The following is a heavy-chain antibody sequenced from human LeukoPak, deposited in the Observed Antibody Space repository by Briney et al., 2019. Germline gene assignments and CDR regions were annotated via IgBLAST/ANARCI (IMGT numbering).Heavy chain of an antibody. CDR1: AFTFSNYW. CDR3: VRDPGKYEWGAFDL. D-gene: IGHD1-26*01. Sequence: GGTLRLSCAASAFTFSNYWMTWVRKAPGKGLDWVGNIKEDGSEKYYVDSVKGRFTISRDNAKKSLYLQMNSLRDEDTAVYYCVRDPGKYEWGAFDLWGPGTTVTVSS. J-gene: IGHJ3*01. CDR2: IKEDGSEK. V-gene: IGHV3-7*01.